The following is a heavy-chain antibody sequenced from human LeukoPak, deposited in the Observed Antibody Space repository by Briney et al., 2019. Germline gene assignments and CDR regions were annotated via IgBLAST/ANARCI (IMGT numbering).Heavy chain of an antibody. D-gene: IGHD6-19*01. V-gene: IGHV3-23*01. CDR3: AKDLGSSGWYYFDY. Sequence: GGSLRLSCAASGFTFSSYAMSWVSQAPGKGLEWVSSISGSGGSTYYADSVKGRFTISRDNSKNTLYLQMNSLRAEDTAVYYCAKDLGSSGWYYFDYWGQGTLVTVSS. J-gene: IGHJ4*02. CDR1: GFTFSSYA. CDR2: ISGSGGST.